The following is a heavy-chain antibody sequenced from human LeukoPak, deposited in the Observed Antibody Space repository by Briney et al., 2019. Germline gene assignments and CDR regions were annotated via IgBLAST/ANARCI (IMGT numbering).Heavy chain of an antibody. CDR1: GGSISSSSYY. V-gene: IGHV4-39*01. D-gene: IGHD4-23*01. CDR3: AVVTTTTFDY. CDR2: IYYSGST. J-gene: IGHJ4*02. Sequence: SETLSLTCTVSGGSISSSSYYWGWIRQPPGKGLEWIGSIYYSGSTYYNPSLRSRVTTSVGTSKNQFSLKLSSVTASDTAVYYCAVVTTTTFDYWGQGTLVTVSS.